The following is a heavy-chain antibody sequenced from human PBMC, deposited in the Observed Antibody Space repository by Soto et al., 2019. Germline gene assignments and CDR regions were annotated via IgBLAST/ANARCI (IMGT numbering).Heavy chain of an antibody. Sequence: SETLSLTCTVSGGSISSGDYYWSWIRQPPGKGLEWIGYIYYSGTTYYNPSLKSLVTISVDTSKNQFSLEVSSVTAADTAVYYCASIYDSSGYYYGNNWFDPWGQGTLVTVSS. CDR2: IYYSGTT. J-gene: IGHJ5*02. CDR3: ASIYDSSGYYYGNNWFDP. V-gene: IGHV4-30-4*01. CDR1: GGSISSGDYY. D-gene: IGHD3-22*01.